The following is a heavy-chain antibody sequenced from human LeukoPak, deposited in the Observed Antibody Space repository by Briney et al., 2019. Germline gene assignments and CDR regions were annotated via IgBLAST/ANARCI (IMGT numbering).Heavy chain of an antibody. CDR3: VRDPRGSYPFDY. J-gene: IGHJ4*02. CDR1: GFTFSDYY. CDR2: ISSSGDAI. V-gene: IGHV3-11*01. D-gene: IGHD1-26*01. Sequence: GGSLRLSCAASGFTFSDYYMSWIRQAPGKGLEWVSYISSSGDAIYSADSVKGRFTISRDNAKDSLYLQMDSLRAEDTAVYYCVRDPRGSYPFDYWGQRSLVTVSS.